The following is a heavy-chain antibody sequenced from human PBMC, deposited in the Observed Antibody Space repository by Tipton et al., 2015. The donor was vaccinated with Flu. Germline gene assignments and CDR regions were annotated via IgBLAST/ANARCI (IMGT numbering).Heavy chain of an antibody. CDR1: GGSISSSSYY. J-gene: IGHJ3*02. Sequence: TLSLTCTVSGGSISSSSYYWGWIRQPPGKGLEGIGSIYYSGSTYYNPSLRSRVTISVDTSKNQFSLKLSSVTAADTAVYYCARTYGSGSRYAFDIWGQGTMVTVSS. D-gene: IGHD3-10*01. V-gene: IGHV4-39*07. CDR2: IYYSGST. CDR3: ARTYGSGSRYAFDI.